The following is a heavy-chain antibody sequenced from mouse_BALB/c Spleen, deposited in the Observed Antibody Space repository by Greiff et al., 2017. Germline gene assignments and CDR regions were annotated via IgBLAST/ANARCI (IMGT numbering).Heavy chain of an antibody. J-gene: IGHJ1*01. D-gene: IGHD3-3*01. V-gene: IGHV1-80*01. CDR3: ARDGRLDFDV. CDR2: IYPGDGDT. Sequence: VQLQQSGAELVRPGSSVKISCKASGYAFSSYWMNWVKQRPGQGLEWIGQIYPGDGDTNYNGKFKGKATLTADKSSSTAYMQLSSLTSEDSAVYFCARDGRLDFDVWGAGTTVTVSS. CDR1: GYAFSSYW.